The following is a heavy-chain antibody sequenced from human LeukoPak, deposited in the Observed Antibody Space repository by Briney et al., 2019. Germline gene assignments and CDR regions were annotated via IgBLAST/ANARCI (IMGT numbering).Heavy chain of an antibody. CDR1: GFTFSSYA. CDR2: IRYDGSNK. D-gene: IGHD1-26*01. V-gene: IGHV3-30*02. Sequence: GGSLRLSCATSGFTFSSYAMHWVRQAPGKGLEWVAFIRYDGSNKYYADSVKGRFTISRDNSKNTLYLQMNSLRAEDTAVYYCAKEGSKMSGSYREGAFDIWGQGTMVTVSS. CDR3: AKEGSKMSGSYREGAFDI. J-gene: IGHJ3*02.